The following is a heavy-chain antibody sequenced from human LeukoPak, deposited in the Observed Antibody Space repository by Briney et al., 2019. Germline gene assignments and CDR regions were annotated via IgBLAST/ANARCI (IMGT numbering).Heavy chain of an antibody. V-gene: IGHV4-4*07. CDR2: IYTRGSN. J-gene: IGHJ6*02. D-gene: IGHD6-13*01. Sequence: KPSETLSLTCTVSGGSISSYYWSWIRQPAGKGLEWIGRIYTRGSNNYNPSLKSRVTMSVATSKTQFSLKLSSVTAADTAVYYCARGGRSWDNYYYYYGMDVWGQGTTVTVSS. CDR3: ARGGRSWDNYYYYYGMDV. CDR1: GGSISSYY.